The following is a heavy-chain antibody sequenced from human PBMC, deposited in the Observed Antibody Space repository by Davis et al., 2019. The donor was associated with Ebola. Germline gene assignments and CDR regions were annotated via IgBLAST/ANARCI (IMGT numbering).Heavy chain of an antibody. V-gene: IGHV3-74*01. CDR3: AKDLLWWSASDV. D-gene: IGHD2-21*01. J-gene: IGHJ6*02. CDR1: GFTSSNSW. CDR2: INSDGSRT. Sequence: PGGSLRLSFAASGFTSSNSWIHGFRQAPGKGLVWVSRINSDGSRTNYADSVKGRFTISRDDSKNTVYLQMSNLRAEDTAVYYCAKDLLWWSASDVWGQGTTVTVSS.